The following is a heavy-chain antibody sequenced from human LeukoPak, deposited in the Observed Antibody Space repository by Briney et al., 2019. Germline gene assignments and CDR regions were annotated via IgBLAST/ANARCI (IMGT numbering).Heavy chain of an antibody. D-gene: IGHD6-6*01. CDR2: INHSGST. CDR3: ARGQLTYSSSPYYFDY. Sequence: SETLSLTCAVYGGSFSGYYWSWIRQPPGKGLEWSGEINHSGSTNYNPSLKSRVTISVDTSKNQFSLKLSSVTAADTAVYYCARGQLTYSSSPYYFDYWGQGTLVTVSS. J-gene: IGHJ4*02. V-gene: IGHV4-34*01. CDR1: GGSFSGYY.